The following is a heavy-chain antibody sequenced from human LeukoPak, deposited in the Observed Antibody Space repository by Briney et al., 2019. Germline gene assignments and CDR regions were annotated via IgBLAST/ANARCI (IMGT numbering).Heavy chain of an antibody. CDR3: AELGITMIGGV. CDR2: ISSSSSYI. V-gene: IGHV3-21*01. Sequence: GGSLRLSCAASGFIFSSYSMSWVRQAPGKGLEWVSSISSSSSYIYYADSVKGRFTISRDNAKNSLYLQMNSLRAEDTAVYYCAELGITMIGGVWGKGTTVTISS. CDR1: GFIFSSYS. D-gene: IGHD3-10*02. J-gene: IGHJ6*04.